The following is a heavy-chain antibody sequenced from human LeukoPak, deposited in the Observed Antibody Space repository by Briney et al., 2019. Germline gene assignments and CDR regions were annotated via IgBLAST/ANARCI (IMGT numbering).Heavy chain of an antibody. CDR2: IYYSGST. CDR3: ARTYCSGGSSYVDY. CDR1: GGSISSYY. J-gene: IGHJ4*02. Sequence: SETLSLTCTVSGGSISSYYWSWIRQPPGKGLEWIGYIYYSGSTNYNPSLKSRVTISVDTSKNQFSLKLSSVTAADEAVFYCARTYCSGGSSYVDYWGQGTLVTVSS. V-gene: IGHV4-59*01. D-gene: IGHD2-15*01.